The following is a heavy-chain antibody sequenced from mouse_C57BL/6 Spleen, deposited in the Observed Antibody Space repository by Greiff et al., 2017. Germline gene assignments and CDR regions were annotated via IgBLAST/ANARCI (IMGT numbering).Heavy chain of an antibody. V-gene: IGHV2-5*01. CDR3: AKGTTVVATGAMDY. CDR1: GFSLTSYG. CDR2: IWRGGST. D-gene: IGHD1-1*01. J-gene: IGHJ4*01. Sequence: VKVVESGPGLVQPSQSLSITCTVSGFSLTSYGVHWVRQSPGKGLEWLGVIWRGGSTDYNAAFMSRLSITKDNSKSQVFFKMNSLQADDTAIYYCAKGTTVVATGAMDYWGQGTSVTVSS.